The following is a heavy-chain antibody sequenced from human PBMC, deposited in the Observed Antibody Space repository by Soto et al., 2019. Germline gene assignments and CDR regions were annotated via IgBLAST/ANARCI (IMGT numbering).Heavy chain of an antibody. D-gene: IGHD3-16*01. CDR2: IWYDGSNK. Sequence: QVQLVESGGGVVQPGRSLRVSCAASGFTFSSHGMHWVRQAPGKGLEWVAVIWYDGSNKYYGESVKGRFIISRDNYKNTVELQMNSLRAEDTAIYYCARWGPDKVLDYWGQGTLVTVSS. J-gene: IGHJ4*02. CDR1: GFTFSSHG. CDR3: ARWGPDKVLDY. V-gene: IGHV3-33*01.